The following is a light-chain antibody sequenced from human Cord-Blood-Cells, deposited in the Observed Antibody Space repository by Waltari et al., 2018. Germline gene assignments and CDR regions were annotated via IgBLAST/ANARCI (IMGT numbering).Light chain of an antibody. CDR2: GKN. V-gene: IGLV3-19*01. CDR3: NSRDSSGNHRL. Sequence: SSELTQDPAVSVALGQTVRITCQGDSLRRHYASWYQQKQGQAPVLVIYGKNNRPSGIPDRFSGSSSGNTASLTIAGAQAEDEADYYCNSRDSSGNHRLFGGGTKLTVL. J-gene: IGLJ3*02. CDR1: SLRRHY.